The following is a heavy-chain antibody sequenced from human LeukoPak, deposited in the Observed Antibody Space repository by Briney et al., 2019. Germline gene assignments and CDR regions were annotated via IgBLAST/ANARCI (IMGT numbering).Heavy chain of an antibody. V-gene: IGHV3-11*01. J-gene: IGHJ6*02. CDR1: GFTFSDYY. D-gene: IGHD5-12*01. CDR2: ISSSGSTI. Sequence: GGSLRLSCAASGFTFSDYYMSWIRQAPGKGLEWVSYISSSGSTIYYADSVKGRFTISRDNAKNSLYLQMNSLRAEDTAVYYCARGYSGYDWTYYYYGLDVWGQGTTVTVSS. CDR3: ARGYSGYDWTYYYYGLDV.